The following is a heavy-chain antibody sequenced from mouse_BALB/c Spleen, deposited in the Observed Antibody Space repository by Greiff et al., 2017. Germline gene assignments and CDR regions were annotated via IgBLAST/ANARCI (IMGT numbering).Heavy chain of an antibody. CDR1: GFSLTSYG. CDR2: IWAGGST. V-gene: IGHV2-9*02. J-gene: IGHJ4*01. Sequence: VQLKESGPGLVAPSQSLSITCTVSGFSLTSYGVHWVRQTPGQGLEWLGVIWAGGSTNYNSALMSSLSISKDNSKSQVFLKMNSLQTDDTAMDYCARDRGDYAMDYWGQGTSVTVSS. CDR3: ARDRGDYAMDY.